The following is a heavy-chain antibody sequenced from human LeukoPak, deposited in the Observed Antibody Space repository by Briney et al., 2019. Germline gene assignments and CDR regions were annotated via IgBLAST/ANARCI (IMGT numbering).Heavy chain of an antibody. CDR3: ASRRTPGVDAFDI. V-gene: IGHV1-69*05. J-gene: IGHJ3*02. CDR1: GGTFSSYA. CDR2: IIPIFGTA. D-gene: IGHD2-2*01. Sequence: GASVKVSCKASGGTFSSYAISWVRQAPGQGLEWMGGIIPIFGTANYAQKFQGRVTITTDESTSTAYMELSSLRSEDTAVYYCASRRTPGVDAFDIWGQGTMVTLSP.